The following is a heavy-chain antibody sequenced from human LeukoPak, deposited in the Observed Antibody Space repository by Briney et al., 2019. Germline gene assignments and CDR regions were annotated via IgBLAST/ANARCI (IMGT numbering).Heavy chain of an antibody. V-gene: IGHV3-7*01. CDR3: ARASSGWFPTTYYFDY. D-gene: IGHD6-19*01. Sequence: GGSLRLSCAASGFTFSSYWMSWVRQAPGKGLEWVANIKQDGSEKYYVDSVKGRFTISRDNAKNSLYLQMNSLRAEDTAVYYCARASSGWFPTTYYFDYWGQGTLVTVSS. J-gene: IGHJ4*02. CDR1: GFTFSSYW. CDR2: IKQDGSEK.